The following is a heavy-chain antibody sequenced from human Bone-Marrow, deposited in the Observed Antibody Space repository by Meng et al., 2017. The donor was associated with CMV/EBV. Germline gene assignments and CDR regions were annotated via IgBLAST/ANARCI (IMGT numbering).Heavy chain of an antibody. V-gene: IGHV5-51*01. CDR1: GYSFTSYW. CDR3: ARHRREMATINPFYSGSPYYYYGMDV. D-gene: IGHD5-24*01. CDR2: IYPGDSDT. J-gene: IGHJ6*02. Sequence: GESLKISCKGSGYSFTSYWIGWVRQMPGKGLEWMGIIYPGDSDTRYSPSFQGQVTISADKSISTAYLQWSSLKASDTAMYYCARHRREMATINPFYSGSPYYYYGMDVWGQGTTVTFS.